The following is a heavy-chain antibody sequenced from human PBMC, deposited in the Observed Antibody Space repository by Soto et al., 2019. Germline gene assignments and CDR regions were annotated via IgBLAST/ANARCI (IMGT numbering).Heavy chain of an antibody. J-gene: IGHJ4*02. CDR1: GSSINSRGYD. V-gene: IGHV4-39*01. CDR3: ARLPSRHLVDY. CDR2: IFYGVST. Sequence: SESLSLTCNVAGSSINSRGYDWGWIRQPPVKGLEWIGSIFYGVSTYYNPSLKSRVTVSVDTSKNQFSLNLRSVTAADTAVYYCARLPSRHLVDYWGQGTLVTVTS. D-gene: IGHD3-3*02.